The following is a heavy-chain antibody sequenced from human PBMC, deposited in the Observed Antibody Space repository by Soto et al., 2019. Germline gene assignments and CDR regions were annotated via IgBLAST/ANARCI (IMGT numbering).Heavy chain of an antibody. D-gene: IGHD3-3*01. CDR2: IYYSGST. J-gene: IGHJ5*02. CDR3: ARAQTWTKNWFDP. CDR1: GGSISSGDYY. V-gene: IGHV4-30-4*01. Sequence: SETLSLSCTVSGGSISSGDYYWSWIRQPPGKGLEWIGYIYYSGSTYYNPSLKSRVTISVDTSKNQFSLKLSSVTAADTAVYYCARAQTWTKNWFDPWGQGTLVT.